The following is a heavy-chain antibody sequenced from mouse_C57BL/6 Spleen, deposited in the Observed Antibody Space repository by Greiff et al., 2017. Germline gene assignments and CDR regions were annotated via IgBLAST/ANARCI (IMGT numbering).Heavy chain of an antibody. D-gene: IGHD1-1*01. V-gene: IGHV3-6*01. Sequence: EVKLMESGPGLVKPSQSLSLTCSVTGYSITSGYFWYWIRQFPGNILEWMGYISYDGSNNYNPSLKNRTPFTRDTSKNQSFLKLNSVPTEDTATYYSARAGDYYGSGWDIDVWGTGTTVTVSS. CDR2: ISYDGSN. J-gene: IGHJ1*03. CDR3: ARAGDYYGSGWDIDV. CDR1: GYSITSGYF.